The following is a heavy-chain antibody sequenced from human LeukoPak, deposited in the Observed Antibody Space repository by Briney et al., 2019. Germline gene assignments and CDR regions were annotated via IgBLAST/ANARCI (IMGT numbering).Heavy chain of an antibody. V-gene: IGHV3-21*01. Sequence: GGSLRLSCAASGFTFSDYAINWVRQAPGKGPEWVSSISSSSRYIYYADSVKGRFTISGDNAKNSLYLQMNSLRAEDTAVYYCARVTGYYYYMDVWGKGTTVTVSS. CDR2: ISSSSRYI. CDR3: ARVTGYYYYMDV. CDR1: GFTFSDYA. D-gene: IGHD1-1*01. J-gene: IGHJ6*03.